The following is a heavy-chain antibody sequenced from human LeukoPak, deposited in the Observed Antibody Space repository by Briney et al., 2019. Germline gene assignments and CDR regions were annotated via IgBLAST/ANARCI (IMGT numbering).Heavy chain of an antibody. Sequence: SETLSLTCTAYGGSFSGYYWSWIRQPPGKGLEWIGEINHSGSTNYNPSLKSRVTISVDTSKNQFSLKLSSVTAADTAVYYCARGRRTGSITMVRGITLRYYFDYWGQGTLVTVSS. V-gene: IGHV4-34*01. D-gene: IGHD3-10*01. CDR3: ARGRRTGSITMVRGITLRYYFDY. J-gene: IGHJ4*02. CDR2: INHSGST. CDR1: GGSFSGYY.